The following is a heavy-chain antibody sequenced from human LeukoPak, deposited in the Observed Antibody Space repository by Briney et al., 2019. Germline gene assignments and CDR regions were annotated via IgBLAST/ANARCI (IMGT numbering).Heavy chain of an antibody. CDR3: ARDVGSGGGTFPTYHFDF. CDR2: IYSSGDT. V-gene: IGHV4-4*07. Sequence: SETLSLTCTVSGGSISSYCWDWIRQPAGKGLEWIGRIYSSGDTNYNPSLKSRVTMSVDTSKNQFSLRLSSLTAADTAVYYCARDVGSGGGTFPTYHFDFWGQGTLVTVSS. CDR1: GGSISSYC. D-gene: IGHD3-10*01. J-gene: IGHJ4*02.